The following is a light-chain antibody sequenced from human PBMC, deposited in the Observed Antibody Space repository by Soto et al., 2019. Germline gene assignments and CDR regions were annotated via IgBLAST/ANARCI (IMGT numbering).Light chain of an antibody. CDR2: RAS. J-gene: IGKJ4*01. Sequence: DIQMTQSPSSVSASVGDRVTITCRASQGITSWLAWYQQKPGKPPTLLIYRASNLQSGVPSRFSGSGSGTDFTLTISGLQPADFATYYCQQTTTFPLTFGGGTKVEIK. CDR1: QGITSW. V-gene: IGKV1-12*01. CDR3: QQTTTFPLT.